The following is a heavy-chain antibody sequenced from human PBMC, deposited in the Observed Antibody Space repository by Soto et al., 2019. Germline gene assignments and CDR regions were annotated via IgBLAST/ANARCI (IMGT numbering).Heavy chain of an antibody. CDR2: ISGSGGST. CDR3: ARPSSGYLIFDY. CDR1: GFTFSSYA. D-gene: IGHD3-22*01. J-gene: IGHJ4*02. Sequence: GGSLRLSCAASGFTFSSYAMSWVRQAPGKGLEWVSAISGSGGSTYYADSVKGRFTISRDNSKNTLYLQMNSLRAEDTAVYYCARPSSGYLIFDYWGQGTLGTVSS. V-gene: IGHV3-23*01.